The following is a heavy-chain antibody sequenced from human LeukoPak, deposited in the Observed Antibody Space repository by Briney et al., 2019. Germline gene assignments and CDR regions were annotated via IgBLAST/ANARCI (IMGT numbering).Heavy chain of an antibody. J-gene: IGHJ4*02. V-gene: IGHV4-4*02. CDR2: IYHSGST. Sequence: PSGTLSLTCAVSGGSISSSNWWSWVRQPPGKGLEWIGEIYHSGSTNYNPSLKSRVTISVDKPKNQFSLKLSSVTAADTAVYYCARSSIPGIAVAGNSYYFDYWGQGTLVTVSS. CDR3: ARSSIPGIAVAGNSYYFDY. CDR1: GGSISSSNW. D-gene: IGHD6-19*01.